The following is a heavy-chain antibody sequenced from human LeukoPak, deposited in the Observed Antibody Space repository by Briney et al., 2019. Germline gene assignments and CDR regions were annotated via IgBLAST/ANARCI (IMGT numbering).Heavy chain of an antibody. CDR3: AKPAYAGYYYYMDV. D-gene: IGHD3-16*01. V-gene: IGHV3-30*18. J-gene: IGHJ6*03. CDR1: GFTFSSYG. CDR2: ISYDGSNK. Sequence: GGSLRLSCAASGFTFSSYGMHWVRQAPGKGLEWVALISYDGSNKYYADSVKGRFTISRDNSKNTLYLQMNSLRVGDTAVYHCAKPAYAGYYYYMDVWGKGTTVTVSS.